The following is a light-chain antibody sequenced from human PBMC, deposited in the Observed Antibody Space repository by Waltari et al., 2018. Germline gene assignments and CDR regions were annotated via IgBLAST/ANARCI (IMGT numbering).Light chain of an antibody. CDR3: CSYAGSAISM. Sequence: QSALTPTASVSVSPGQAITISSICTTSGLGTSNLVFWYQQHPGKAPTLIIYDVNKRPSGVSNRFSGSKSGNTAFLTISGLQSADEADYYCCSYAGSAISMFGGGTKVTVL. V-gene: IGLV2-23*02. CDR1: TSGLGTSNL. CDR2: DVN. J-gene: IGLJ3*02.